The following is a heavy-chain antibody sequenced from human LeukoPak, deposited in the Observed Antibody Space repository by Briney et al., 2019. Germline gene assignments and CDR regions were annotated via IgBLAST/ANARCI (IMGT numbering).Heavy chain of an antibody. Sequence: GGSLRLSCAASGFTSSSYWRSWVRQAPGKGLEWVANIKQDGSEKYYVYSVTSRFTISIEKATTSLYLQMNSLRAEDTAVYYCARGGSSSMYNWFDPWGQGTLVTVSS. CDR1: GFTSSSYW. J-gene: IGHJ5*02. CDR2: IKQDGSEK. V-gene: IGHV3-7*03. CDR3: ARGGSSSMYNWFDP. D-gene: IGHD6-13*01.